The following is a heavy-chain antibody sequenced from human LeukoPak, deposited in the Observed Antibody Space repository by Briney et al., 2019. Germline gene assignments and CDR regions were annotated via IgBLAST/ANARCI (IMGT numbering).Heavy chain of an antibody. D-gene: IGHD4-23*01. CDR2: INWNSNSI. Sequence: PGGSLRLSCAAPGFTFDDYAMHWVRQAPGKGLEWVSGINWNSNSIGYADSVKGRFTISRDNAKNSLYLQMNSLRAEDTALYYCAKDAQSTTVATKFDYWGQGTLVTVSS. CDR3: AKDAQSTTVATKFDY. V-gene: IGHV3-9*01. CDR1: GFTFDDYA. J-gene: IGHJ4*02.